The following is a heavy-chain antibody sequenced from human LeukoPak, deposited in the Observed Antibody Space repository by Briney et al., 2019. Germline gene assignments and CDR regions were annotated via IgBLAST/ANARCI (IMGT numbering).Heavy chain of an antibody. J-gene: IGHJ4*02. CDR2: TYYRSKWYN. CDR1: GDSVSSNSAA. D-gene: IGHD3-3*01. V-gene: IGHV6-1*01. Sequence: SQTLSLTCAISGDSVSSNSAAWNWIRQSPSRGLEWLGRTYYRSKWYNDYAVSVKSRITINPDTSKNQFSLQLNSVTPEDTAVYYCARGYYDFWSGYYTYYFDYWGQGTLVTVSS. CDR3: ARGYYDFWSGYYTYYFDY.